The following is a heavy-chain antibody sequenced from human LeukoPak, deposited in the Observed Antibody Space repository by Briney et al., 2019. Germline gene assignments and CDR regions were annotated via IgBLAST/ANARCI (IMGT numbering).Heavy chain of an antibody. CDR3: ASGKLWFGELLLDY. CDR2: IYTSGST. D-gene: IGHD3-10*01. CDR1: GGSISSGSYY. V-gene: IGHV4-61*02. J-gene: IGHJ4*02. Sequence: PSQTLSLTCTVSGGSISSGSYYWSWIRQPAGTGLEWIGRIYTSGSTNYNPSLKSQVTISVDTSKNQFSLKLSSVTAADTAVYYCASGKLWFGELLLDYWGQGTLVTVSS.